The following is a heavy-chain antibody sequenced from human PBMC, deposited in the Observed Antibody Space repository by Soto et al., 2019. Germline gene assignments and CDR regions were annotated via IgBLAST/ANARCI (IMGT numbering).Heavy chain of an antibody. V-gene: IGHV1-46*01. Sequence: GASVKVSCKASGYTFTSYYMHWVRQAPGQGLEWMGIINPSGGSTSYAQKFQGRVTMTRDTSTSTVYMELSSLRSEDTAVYYCARVLVDYGSGSYCDYWGQGTLVTVSS. CDR1: GYTFTSYY. CDR2: INPSGGST. J-gene: IGHJ4*02. CDR3: ARVLVDYGSGSYCDY. D-gene: IGHD3-10*01.